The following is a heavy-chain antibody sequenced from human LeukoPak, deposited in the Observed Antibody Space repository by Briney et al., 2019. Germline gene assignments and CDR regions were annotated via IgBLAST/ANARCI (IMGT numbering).Heavy chain of an antibody. CDR2: ISSSSSYI. V-gene: IGHV3-21*01. CDR3: ARAHPWKDYDSSGPLGY. J-gene: IGHJ4*02. D-gene: IGHD3-22*01. Sequence: GGSLRLSCAASGLTFSSYSMNWVRQAPGKGLEWVSSISSSSSYIYYADSVKGRFTISRDNAKNSLYLQMNSLRAEDTAVYYCARAHPWKDYDSSGPLGYWGQGTLVTVSS. CDR1: GLTFSSYS.